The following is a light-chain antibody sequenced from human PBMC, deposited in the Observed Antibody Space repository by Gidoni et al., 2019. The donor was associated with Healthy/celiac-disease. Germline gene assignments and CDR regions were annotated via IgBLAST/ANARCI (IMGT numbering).Light chain of an antibody. CDR1: QSVSRSY. V-gene: IGKV3-20*01. Sequence: EIVLTQSPGTLSLSPGERATLSCRASQSVSRSYLDWYQQKPGQAPRLLIYGASSRAKGIPDRFSGSGSGTECTLTISRLEPEDFAVYYCQQYGSSPWTFGQGTKVEIK. CDR3: QQYGSSPWT. J-gene: IGKJ1*01. CDR2: GAS.